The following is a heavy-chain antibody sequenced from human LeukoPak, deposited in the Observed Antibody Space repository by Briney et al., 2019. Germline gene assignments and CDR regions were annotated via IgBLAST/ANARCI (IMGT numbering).Heavy chain of an antibody. CDR3: ARSGPSWRYYYMDV. J-gene: IGHJ6*03. Sequence: SETLSLTCTVSGGSISSYYWSWIRQPPGKGLEWIGCIYYSGSTNYNPSLKSRVTISVDTSKNQFSLKLSSVTAADTAVYYCARSGPSWRYYYMDVWGKGTTVTVSS. V-gene: IGHV4-59*12. CDR2: IYYSGST. CDR1: GGSISSYY.